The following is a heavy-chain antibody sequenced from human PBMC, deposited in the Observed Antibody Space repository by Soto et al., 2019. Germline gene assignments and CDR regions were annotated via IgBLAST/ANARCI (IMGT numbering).Heavy chain of an antibody. J-gene: IGHJ4*02. CDR3: ERAFPIRSGWSLGFDY. V-gene: IGHV4-59*01. CDR2: IYYSGST. Sequence: PSETLSLTCTVSGGSISSYYWSWIRRPPGKGLEWIGYIYYSGSTKYNPSLKSRVTISVDTSKNQFSLKLSSVTAADTAVYYCERAFPIRSGWSLGFDYWGQGTLVTVSS. D-gene: IGHD6-19*01. CDR1: GGSISSYY.